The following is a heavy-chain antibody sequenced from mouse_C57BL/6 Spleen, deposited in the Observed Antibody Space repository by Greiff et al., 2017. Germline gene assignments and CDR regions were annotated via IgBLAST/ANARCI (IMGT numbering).Heavy chain of an antibody. Sequence: EVKLVESGGGLVQSGRSLRLSCATSGFTFSDFYMEWVRQAPGKGLEWIAASRNKANDYTTEYSASVKGRFIVSRDTSQSILYLQMNALRAEDTAIYYCARDGFYYDSSYRAMDYWGQGTSVTVSS. CDR2: SRNKANDYTT. CDR3: ARDGFYYDSSYRAMDY. CDR1: GFTFSDFY. J-gene: IGHJ4*01. D-gene: IGHD1-1*01. V-gene: IGHV7-1*01.